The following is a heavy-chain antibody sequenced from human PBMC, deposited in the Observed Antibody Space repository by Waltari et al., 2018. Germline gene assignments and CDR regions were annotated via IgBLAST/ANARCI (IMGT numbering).Heavy chain of an antibody. D-gene: IGHD3-10*01. CDR1: GSSISSGDYY. J-gene: IGHJ6*02. CDR3: ARESWSPGMDV. Sequence: QVQLQEAGPGLVKPSQTLSLTCTVSGSSISSGDYYWSWIRQPPGKGLEWLGYIYYGGSTYYNPSLKSRVTISVDTSKNQFSLKLSSVTAADTAVYYCARESWSPGMDVWGQGTTVTVSS. V-gene: IGHV4-30-4*08. CDR2: IYYGGST.